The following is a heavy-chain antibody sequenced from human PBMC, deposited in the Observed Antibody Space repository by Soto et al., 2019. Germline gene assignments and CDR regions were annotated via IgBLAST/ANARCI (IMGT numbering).Heavy chain of an antibody. J-gene: IGHJ4*02. D-gene: IGHD2-15*01. V-gene: IGHV4-31*03. CDR3: ARVSGRYCSGGSCRTFDY. Sequence: PSETLSLTCTVSGGSISSGGYYWSWIRQHPGKGLEWIGYIYYSGSTYYNTSLKSRVTISVDTSKNQFSLKLSSVTAADTAVFYFARVSGRYCSGGSCRTFDYWGQGTLVTVSS. CDR1: GGSISSGGYY. CDR2: IYYSGST.